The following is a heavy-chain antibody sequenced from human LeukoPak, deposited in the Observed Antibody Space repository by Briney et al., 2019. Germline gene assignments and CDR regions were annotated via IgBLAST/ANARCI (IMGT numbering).Heavy chain of an antibody. CDR2: IYSGGST. CDR3: AKPPGIAAAGTVDY. Sequence: GGSLRLSCTASGFTVSSNYMSWVRQAPGKGLEWVSVIYSGGSTYYADSVKGRFTISRDNSKNTLYLQMNSLRAEDTAVYYCAKPPGIAAAGTVDYWGQGTLVTVSS. J-gene: IGHJ4*02. V-gene: IGHV3-53*01. D-gene: IGHD6-13*01. CDR1: GFTVSSNY.